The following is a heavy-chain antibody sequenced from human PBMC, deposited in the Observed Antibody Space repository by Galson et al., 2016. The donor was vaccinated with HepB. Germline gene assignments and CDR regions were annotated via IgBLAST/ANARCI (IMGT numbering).Heavy chain of an antibody. D-gene: IGHD2-15*01. J-gene: IGHJ4*02. Sequence: QSGADVKKAGESLKISCEGSRDDFTTSWIGWVRQMPGKGLEWMGLIYPDDSDARYSPSFQGQVTISADKSIRTAYLQWSSLKASDTGMYYCARLVGGFGYFDYWGQGTLVTVSS. CDR3: ARLVGGFGYFDY. CDR1: RDDFTTSW. CDR2: IYPDDSDA. V-gene: IGHV5-51*01.